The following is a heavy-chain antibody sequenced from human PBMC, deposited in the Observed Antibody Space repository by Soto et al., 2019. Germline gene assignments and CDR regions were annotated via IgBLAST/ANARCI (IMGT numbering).Heavy chain of an antibody. D-gene: IGHD3-22*01. V-gene: IGHV4-39*01. Sequence: QLQLQESGPGLVKPSETLSLTCTVSGGSISSSSYYWGWIRQPPGKGLEWIGSIYYSGSTYYNASPKSRVTISVDTSKNQFSLKLSSVTAADTAVYYCARQRYYDDSGYYNNWGQGTLVTVSS. CDR3: ARQRYYDDSGYYNN. J-gene: IGHJ4*02. CDR2: IYYSGST. CDR1: GGSISSSSYY.